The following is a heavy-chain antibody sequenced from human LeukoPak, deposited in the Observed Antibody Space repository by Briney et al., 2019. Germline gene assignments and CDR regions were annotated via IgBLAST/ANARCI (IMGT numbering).Heavy chain of an antibody. CDR1: GYSINSGFY. V-gene: IGHV4-38-2*02. J-gene: IGHJ4*02. CDR2: IHYSGNT. Sequence: PSETLSLTCTVSGYSINSGFYWAWIRQPPGKGLEWIGYIHYSGNTNYNPSLKSRVTISVDTSKDQFSLKLTSVTAADTAVYYFAGTGKWLAFDYWGQGTLVTVSS. CDR3: AGTGKWLAFDY. D-gene: IGHD6-19*01.